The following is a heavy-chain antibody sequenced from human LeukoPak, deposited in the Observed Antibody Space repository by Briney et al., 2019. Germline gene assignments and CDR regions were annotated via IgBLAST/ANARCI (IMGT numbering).Heavy chain of an antibody. Sequence: SETLSLTCTVSGGSISSYYWSWIRQPPGKGLEWIGYIYYSGSTNYNPSLKSRVTISVDTSKNQFSLKLSSVTAADTAVYYCAREYCSSASCYTSAFDIWGQGTMVTVSS. D-gene: IGHD2-2*02. V-gene: IGHV4-59*01. CDR1: GGSISSYY. CDR2: IYYSGST. CDR3: AREYCSSASCYTSAFDI. J-gene: IGHJ3*02.